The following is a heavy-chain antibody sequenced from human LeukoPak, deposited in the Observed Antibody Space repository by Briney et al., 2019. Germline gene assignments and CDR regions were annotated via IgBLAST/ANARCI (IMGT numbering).Heavy chain of an antibody. CDR3: ARDLRLTPRNNFYGMDV. V-gene: IGHV3-21*01. CDR2: LTGSSSYI. J-gene: IGHJ6*02. CDR1: GFTFSNYP. D-gene: IGHD6-25*01. Sequence: PGGALRLSCAASGFTFSNYPMNWVRQAPGKGLEWVSSLTGSSSYIYYADSVRGRFTIPRDHTKRVVYLQMNSLSAEESAISYCARDLRLTPRNNFYGMDVWGQGTTVTVSS.